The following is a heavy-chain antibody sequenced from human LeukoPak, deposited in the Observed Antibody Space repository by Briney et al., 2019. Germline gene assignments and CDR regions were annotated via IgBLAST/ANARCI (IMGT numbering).Heavy chain of an antibody. V-gene: IGHV3-13*05. J-gene: IGHJ4*02. Sequence: GGSLRLSCAASGFTFSTYDMYWVRQATGKGLEWVSGIRTAGDPYYSGSVKGRFTISRENAKNSLYLQMNSLGAGDTAVYYCARGGGHSNSWYTFDYWGQGTLVTVSS. D-gene: IGHD2-2*02. CDR2: IRTAGDP. CDR3: ARGGGHSNSWYTFDY. CDR1: GFTFSTYD.